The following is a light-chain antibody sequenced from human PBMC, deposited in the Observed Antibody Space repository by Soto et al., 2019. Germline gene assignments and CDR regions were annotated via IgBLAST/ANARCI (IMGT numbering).Light chain of an antibody. Sequence: EIVLTQSPGTLSLSPGERATLSCRASQSISSNYLAWYQQKPGQAPRLLIYGASSRATGIPDRFSGRGSATDFTLTISRLEPEDFAVYYCQQYGSSPWMFGQGTKGEIK. V-gene: IGKV3-20*01. CDR3: QQYGSSPWM. CDR2: GAS. J-gene: IGKJ1*01. CDR1: QSISSNY.